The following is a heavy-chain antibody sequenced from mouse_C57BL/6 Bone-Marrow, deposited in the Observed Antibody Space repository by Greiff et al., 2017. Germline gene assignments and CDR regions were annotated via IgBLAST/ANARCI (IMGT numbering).Heavy chain of an antibody. Sequence: VQLKQSGAELVRPGASVKLSCTASGFNIKDDYMHWVKQRPEQGLEWIGWIDPENGDTEYASKFQGKATITADTSSNTAYLQLSSLTAEDTAVYYCTAVVATRGHWFAYWGQGTLVTVSA. J-gene: IGHJ3*01. CDR1: GFNIKDDY. D-gene: IGHD1-1*01. CDR3: TAVVATRGHWFAY. V-gene: IGHV14-4*01. CDR2: IDPENGDT.